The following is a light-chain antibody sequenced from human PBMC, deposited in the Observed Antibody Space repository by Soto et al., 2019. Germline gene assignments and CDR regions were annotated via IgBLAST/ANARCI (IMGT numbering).Light chain of an antibody. V-gene: IGKV1-5*01. Sequence: IQMTQSPSTLSATVGDRVTITCRASQRINRWLAWYQQKPVKAPKLLIYDALSLQSGVPSRFSGSESGTEFTLTINSLQPDDFSTYYCHHYSNSPGTCGQGTKVEIK. CDR2: DAL. CDR3: HHYSNSPGT. CDR1: QRINRW. J-gene: IGKJ1*01.